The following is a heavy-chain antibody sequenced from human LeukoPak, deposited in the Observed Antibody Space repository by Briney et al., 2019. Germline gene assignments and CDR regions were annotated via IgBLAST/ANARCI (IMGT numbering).Heavy chain of an antibody. Sequence: GGSLRLACAASGFTFTSYVMSWVRQAPGKGLEWVSSITASGGTTYYADSVKGRFIISRDNSKNTVYLQMNSLRAEDTAVYYCARDPDILTGIAFDIWGQGTMVTVSS. CDR2: ITASGGTT. D-gene: IGHD3-9*01. J-gene: IGHJ3*02. V-gene: IGHV3-23*01. CDR3: ARDPDILTGIAFDI. CDR1: GFTFTSYV.